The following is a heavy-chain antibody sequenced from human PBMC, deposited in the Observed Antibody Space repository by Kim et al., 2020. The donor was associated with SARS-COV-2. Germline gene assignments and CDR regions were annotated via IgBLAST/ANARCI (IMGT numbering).Heavy chain of an antibody. Sequence: GGSLRLSCAASGFTFSSYGMHWVRQAPGKGLEWVAVISYDGSNKYYADSVKGRFTISRDNSKNTLYLQMNSLRAEDTAVYYCARDGPYSSGWYGDDYWGQGTLVTVSS. D-gene: IGHD6-19*01. CDR1: GFTFSSYG. V-gene: IGHV3-33*05. CDR2: ISYDGSNK. J-gene: IGHJ4*02. CDR3: ARDGPYSSGWYGDDY.